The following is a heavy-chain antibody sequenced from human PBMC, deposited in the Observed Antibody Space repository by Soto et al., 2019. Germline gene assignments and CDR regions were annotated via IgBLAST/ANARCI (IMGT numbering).Heavy chain of an antibody. CDR2: IFYSGST. Sequence: TPSLTCTVSGGSVSRSIYYCGLIRQPTGKGLEWIGSIFYSGSTYYNPSLKSRVTISLDTSKHQFSLKLRSVNAAETAVYYSARNINPWAQGACDIGGQGTMV. V-gene: IGHV4-39*01. CDR3: ARNINPWAQGACDI. CDR1: GGSVSRSIYY. D-gene: IGHD2-15*01. J-gene: IGHJ3*02.